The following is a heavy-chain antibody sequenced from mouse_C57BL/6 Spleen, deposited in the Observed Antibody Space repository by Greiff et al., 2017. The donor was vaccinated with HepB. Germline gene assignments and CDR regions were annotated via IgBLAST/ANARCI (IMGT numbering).Heavy chain of an antibody. J-gene: IGHJ3*01. D-gene: IGHD3-3*01. CDR2: IYPGDGDT. CDR1: GYAFSSSW. Sequence: VQLQQSGPELVKPGASVKISCKASGYAFSSSWMNWVKQRPGKGLEWIGRIYPGDGDTNYNGKFKGKATLTADKSSSTAYMQLSSLTSEDSAVYFCARDPLGQTWFAYWGQGTLVTVSA. V-gene: IGHV1-82*01. CDR3: ARDPLGQTWFAY.